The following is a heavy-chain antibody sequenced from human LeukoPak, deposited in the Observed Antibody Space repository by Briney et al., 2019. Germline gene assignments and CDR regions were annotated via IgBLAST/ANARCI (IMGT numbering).Heavy chain of an antibody. CDR3: ATIGDRRTGELYRIDY. J-gene: IGHJ4*02. V-gene: IGHV3-30-3*01. Sequence: AGGSLRLSCAASGFTFSNYAMHWVRQAPGKGLEWVAVVSYDGSNKYYADSVKGRSTISRDNSKNTLYLQMNSLRAEDAAIYYCATIGDRRTGELYRIDYWGQGTLVTVSS. D-gene: IGHD7-27*01. CDR2: VSYDGSNK. CDR1: GFTFSNYA.